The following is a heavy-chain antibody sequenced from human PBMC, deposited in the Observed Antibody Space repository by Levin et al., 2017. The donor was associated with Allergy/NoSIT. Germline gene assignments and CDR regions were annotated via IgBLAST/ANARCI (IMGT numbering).Heavy chain of an antibody. CDR2: IHPNSCGT. CDR3: ATSGYDYSAFDI. V-gene: IGHV1-2*02. J-gene: IGHJ3*02. D-gene: IGHD5-12*01. Sequence: GESLKISCKASGYTFTGYYMHWVRQAPGQGLEWMGWIHPNSCGTKYEKKFQGRVTMTRDTSISTVYMDLSRLRSDDTAVYYCATSGYDYSAFDIWGQGTMVTVSA. CDR1: GYTFTGYY.